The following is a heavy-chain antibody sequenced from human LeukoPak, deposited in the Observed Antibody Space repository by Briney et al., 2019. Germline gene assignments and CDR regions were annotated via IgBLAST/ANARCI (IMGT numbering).Heavy chain of an antibody. J-gene: IGHJ4*02. Sequence: GGSLRLSCAASGFTFSSYWMSWVRQAPGKGLGWVANINPDGSEKYYMDSVKGRFTISRDNAKYSLSLQMNNLRATDTALYYCARADLDWGQGTLVTVSS. CDR3: ARADLD. V-gene: IGHV3-7*01. CDR1: GFTFSSYW. CDR2: INPDGSEK.